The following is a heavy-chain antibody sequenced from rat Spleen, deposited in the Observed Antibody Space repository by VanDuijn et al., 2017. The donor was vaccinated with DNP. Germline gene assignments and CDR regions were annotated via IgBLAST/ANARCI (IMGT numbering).Heavy chain of an antibody. CDR2: FTSDGGSN. V-gene: IGHV5-58*01. J-gene: IGHJ2*01. CDR3: ANFNYHYGTY. Sequence: EVQLMETGGGLVQPGGSLKLSCVASGFTFDTYWMYWFRQAPGKGLGGMASFTSDGGSNFYPDSVRGRFTISRDNAENTVYLQMSSLRSEDTATYYCANFNYHYGTYWGQGVMVTVSS. D-gene: IGHD1-12*02. CDR1: GFTFDTYW.